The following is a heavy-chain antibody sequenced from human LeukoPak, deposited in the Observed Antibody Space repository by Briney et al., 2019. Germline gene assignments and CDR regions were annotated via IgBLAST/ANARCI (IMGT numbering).Heavy chain of an antibody. Sequence: GGSLRLSCVVSGFTVSSNYMSWVRQAPGKGLEWVSVLYSGGNTYHADSVKGRFTISRDNSKNTLYLQMNSLRAEDTAVYYCAREGASSNFGYWGQGTLVTVSS. CDR3: AREGASSNFGY. CDR1: GFTVSSNY. D-gene: IGHD6-13*01. CDR2: LYSGGNT. J-gene: IGHJ4*02. V-gene: IGHV3-53*01.